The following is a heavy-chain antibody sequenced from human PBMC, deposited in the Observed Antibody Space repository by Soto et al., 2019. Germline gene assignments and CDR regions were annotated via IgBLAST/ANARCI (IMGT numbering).Heavy chain of an antibody. J-gene: IGHJ5*02. CDR2: IIPIFGTA. CDR3: ARVPPSHWGDGNWFDP. CDR1: GGTFSSYA. D-gene: IGHD7-27*01. Sequence: QVQLVQSGAEVKKPGSSVKVSCKASGGTFSSYAISWVRQAPGQGLEWMGGIIPIFGTANYAQKFQGRVTITAEEYTSTAYMELSSLRSEDTAVYYCARVPPSHWGDGNWFDPWGQGTLVTVSS. V-gene: IGHV1-69*01.